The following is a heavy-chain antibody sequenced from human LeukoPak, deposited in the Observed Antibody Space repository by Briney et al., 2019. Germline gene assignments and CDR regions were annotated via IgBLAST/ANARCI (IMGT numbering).Heavy chain of an antibody. CDR3: ARRPIVVVPAAMDY. V-gene: IGHV4-4*02. Sequence: PSGTLSLTCAASGGSISSSNWWSWVRQPPGKGLEWIGEIYHSGSTNYNPSLKSRVTISVDKSKNQFSLKLSSVTAADTAVYYCARRPIVVVPAAMDYWGQGTLVTVSS. CDR2: IYHSGST. CDR1: GGSISSSNW. J-gene: IGHJ4*02. D-gene: IGHD2-2*01.